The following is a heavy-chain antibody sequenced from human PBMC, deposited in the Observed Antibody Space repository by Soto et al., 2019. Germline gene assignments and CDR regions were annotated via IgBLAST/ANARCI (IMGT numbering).Heavy chain of an antibody. V-gene: IGHV1-69*13. J-gene: IGHJ6*02. D-gene: IGHD6-13*01. Sequence: SGKVSCKASGGTFSSYAISWVRQAPGQGLEWMGGIIPIFGTANYAQKFQGRVTVTADESTSTAYMELSSLRSEDTAVYYCARLRQHDRYYYYYYGMDVWGQGTTVTVSS. CDR1: GGTFSSYA. CDR3: ARLRQHDRYYYYYYGMDV. CDR2: IIPIFGTA.